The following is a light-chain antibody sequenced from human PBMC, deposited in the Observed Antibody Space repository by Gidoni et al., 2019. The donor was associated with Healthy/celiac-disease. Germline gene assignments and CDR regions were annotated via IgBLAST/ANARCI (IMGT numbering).Light chain of an antibody. CDR1: QSISSW. J-gene: IGKJ2*01. CDR2: KAS. Sequence: IQMTQSPSTLSASVGDSVTIPCRASQSISSWLAWYQQKPGKAPTLLIYKASSLESGVPSRFSGSGSGTEFTLTISSLQPDDFATYYCQQYNSYRYTFGQGTKLEIK. V-gene: IGKV1-5*03. CDR3: QQYNSYRYT.